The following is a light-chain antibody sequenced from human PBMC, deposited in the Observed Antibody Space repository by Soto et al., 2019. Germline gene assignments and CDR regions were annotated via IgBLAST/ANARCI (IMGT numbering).Light chain of an antibody. CDR1: QSISNF. Sequence: EIVLTQSPATVSLSPGDRATLSCRASQSISNFLAWYQQKPGQAPRLLVYDASVRATGIPDRFSGSGSGTDFPLTISRLEPEDFAMYYCQQRGNWPPFTFGPGTKVDIK. J-gene: IGKJ3*01. V-gene: IGKV3-11*01. CDR2: DAS. CDR3: QQRGNWPPFT.